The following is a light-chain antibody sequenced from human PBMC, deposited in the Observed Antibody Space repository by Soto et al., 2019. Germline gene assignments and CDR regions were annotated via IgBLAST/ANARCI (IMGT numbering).Light chain of an antibody. CDR3: SSFTSNRIYV. CDR2: GVT. Sequence: QSALTQPTSVSGSPGQSITISCTGNHNDIGTYDYVSWYQQHPGRAPRLLIHGVTTRPSGISGRFSASKSGPTASLTISGLQPEDEADYYCSSFTSNRIYVFGPGTKVTV. J-gene: IGLJ1*01. V-gene: IGLV2-14*03. CDR1: HNDIGTYDY.